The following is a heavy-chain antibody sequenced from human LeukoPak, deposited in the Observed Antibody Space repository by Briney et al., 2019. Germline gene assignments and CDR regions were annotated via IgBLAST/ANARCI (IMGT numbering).Heavy chain of an antibody. CDR3: AKSFGELGDY. D-gene: IGHD3-10*01. V-gene: IGHV3-21*04. Sequence: SGGSLRLSCAASGFTFSSYSMNWVRQAPGKGLEWVSSISSSSSYIYYADSVKGRFTISRDNSKNALYLQMNSLRAEDTAVYYCAKSFGELGDYWGQGTLVTVSS. CDR2: ISSSSSYI. CDR1: GFTFSSYS. J-gene: IGHJ4*02.